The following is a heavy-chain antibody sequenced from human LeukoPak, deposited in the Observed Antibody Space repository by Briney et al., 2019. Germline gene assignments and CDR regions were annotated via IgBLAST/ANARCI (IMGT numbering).Heavy chain of an antibody. J-gene: IGHJ4*02. D-gene: IGHD2-2*01. CDR2: INHSGST. CDR3: ARGRRRGYCSSTSCSSPFGY. V-gene: IGHV4-34*01. CDR1: GGSFSGYY. Sequence: SETLSLTCAVYGGSFSGYYWSWIRQPPGKGLEWIGEINHSGSTNYNPSLKSRVTISVDTSKNQFSLKLSSVTAADTAVYYCARGRRRGYCSSTSCSSPFGYWGQGTLVTVSS.